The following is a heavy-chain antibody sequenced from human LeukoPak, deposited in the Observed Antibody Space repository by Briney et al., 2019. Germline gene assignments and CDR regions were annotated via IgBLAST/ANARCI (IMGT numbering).Heavy chain of an antibody. CDR1: GYTFTSYG. CDR3: ARDNLAAIAGWGLDY. Sequence: ASVTVSCKASGYTFTSYGISWVRQAPGQGLEWMGWISAYNGNTYYAPNLQGRVTMTTDTSTSTAYMELRSLRSDDRAVYYCARDNLAAIAGWGLDYWGQGTLVTVSS. V-gene: IGHV1-18*01. D-gene: IGHD2-15*01. CDR2: ISAYNGNT. J-gene: IGHJ4*02.